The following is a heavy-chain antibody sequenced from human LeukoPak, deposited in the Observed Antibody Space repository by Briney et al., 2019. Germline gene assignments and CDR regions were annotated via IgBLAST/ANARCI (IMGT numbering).Heavy chain of an antibody. CDR3: AKDLWVTSVEH. Sequence: GGSLRLSCAASGFTFSSYAMSWVRRAPGKGLEWVSAISGSGGSTYYADSVKGRFTISRDNSKNTLYLQMNSLRAEDTAVYYCAKDLWVTSVEHWGQGTLVTVSS. V-gene: IGHV3-23*01. CDR1: GFTFSSYA. CDR2: ISGSGGST. J-gene: IGHJ1*01. D-gene: IGHD5-18*01.